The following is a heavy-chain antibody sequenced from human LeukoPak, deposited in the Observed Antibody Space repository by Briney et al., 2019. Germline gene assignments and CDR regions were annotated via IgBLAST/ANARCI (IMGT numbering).Heavy chain of an antibody. D-gene: IGHD1-26*01. Sequence: GRSLRLSCAASGFTFDDYAMHWVRQAPGKGLEWVSGISWNSGSIGYADSVKGRFTISRDNAKNSLYLQMNSLRAEDTALYYCAKSYSGSYLSDAFDIWGQGTMVTVSS. CDR1: GFTFDDYA. CDR2: ISWNSGSI. J-gene: IGHJ3*02. V-gene: IGHV3-9*01. CDR3: AKSYSGSYLSDAFDI.